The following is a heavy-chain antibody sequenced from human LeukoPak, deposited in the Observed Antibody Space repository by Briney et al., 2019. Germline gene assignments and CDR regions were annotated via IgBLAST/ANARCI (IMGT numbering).Heavy chain of an antibody. CDR3: ARDFGSSYDILTGYQASNWFDP. D-gene: IGHD3-9*01. Sequence: ASVKVSCKASGYTFTGYYMHWVRQAPGQGLEWMGWINPNSGGTNYAQKFQGRVTMTRDTSISTAYMELSRLRSDDTAVYYCARDFGSSYDILTGYQASNWFDPWGQGTLVTVSS. V-gene: IGHV1-2*02. CDR1: GYTFTGYY. CDR2: INPNSGGT. J-gene: IGHJ5*02.